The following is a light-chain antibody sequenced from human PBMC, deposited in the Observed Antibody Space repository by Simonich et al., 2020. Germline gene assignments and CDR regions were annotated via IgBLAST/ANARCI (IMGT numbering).Light chain of an antibody. CDR1: QRVLYSSNNKHY. Sequence: DIVMTQSPDSLAVSLGERATINCKSSQRVLYSSNNKHYLAWYQQKPGQPPKLLIYWASTRESGVPDRFSGSGSGTDFTLTISSLQAEDVAVYYCQQYYSTPHTFGQGTKLEIK. J-gene: IGKJ2*01. CDR2: WAS. CDR3: QQYYSTPHT. V-gene: IGKV4-1*01.